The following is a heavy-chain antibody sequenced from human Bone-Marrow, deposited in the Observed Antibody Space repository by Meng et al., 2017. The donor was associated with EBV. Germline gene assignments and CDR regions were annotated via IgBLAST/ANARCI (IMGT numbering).Heavy chain of an antibody. CDR3: ARDRGGSYVPNWFDP. CDR1: GVSIIITYW. D-gene: IGHD1-26*01. CDR2: IYHSGRT. J-gene: IGHJ5*02. V-gene: IGHV4-4*02. Sequence: QVQLQESGPGVLKPSGPLALTCAFSGVSIIITYWWSWVRQPPGRGLEWLGQIYHSGRTNYNPSLKSRVIISVDKSKNQFSLRLSSVTAADTAVYYCARDRGGSYVPNWFDPWGQGTLVTVSS.